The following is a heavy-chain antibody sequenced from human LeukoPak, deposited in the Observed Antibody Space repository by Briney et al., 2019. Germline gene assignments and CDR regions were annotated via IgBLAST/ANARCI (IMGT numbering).Heavy chain of an antibody. CDR2: IYYSGST. Sequence: PSQTLSLTCTVSGGSISRGDYYWSWIRQPPGKGLEWIGYIYYSGSTDYIPSLKSRVTISVDTSKNQFSLKLRSVTAEDTAVYYCARGKSKFDYWGQGPLVTVSS. V-gene: IGHV4-30-4*01. CDR3: ARGKSKFDY. J-gene: IGHJ4*02. CDR1: GGSISRGDYY.